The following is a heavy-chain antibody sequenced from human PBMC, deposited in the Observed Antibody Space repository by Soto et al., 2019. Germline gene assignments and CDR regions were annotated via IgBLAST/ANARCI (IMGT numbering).Heavy chain of an antibody. V-gene: IGHV4-4*07. Sequence: QVPLLESGPGLVKPSETLSLTCSVSLESISNSYWTWIRQPAGKGLDCIGNIYSSGNANYNPSLKSGCTMSLDTSKNQFALSLKSVTAADTAIYYCAKGRGFYSDTYFDPWGQGTQVTVSS. J-gene: IGHJ5*02. CDR3: AKGRGFYSDTYFDP. CDR1: LESISNSY. CDR2: IYSSGNA. D-gene: IGHD3-22*01.